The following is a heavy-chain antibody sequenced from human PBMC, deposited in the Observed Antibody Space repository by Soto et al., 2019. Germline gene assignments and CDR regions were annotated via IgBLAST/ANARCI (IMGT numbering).Heavy chain of an antibody. D-gene: IGHD3-3*01. CDR3: ATPYDFWNGYAY. J-gene: IGHJ4*02. V-gene: IGHV4-61*01. CDR1: GGSVSSGSYY. CDR2: IYYSGST. Sequence: SETLSLTCTVSGGSVSSGSYYWSWIRQPPGKGLEWIGYIYYSGSTNYNPSLKSRVTISVDTSKNQFSLKLSSVTAADTAVYYCATPYDFWNGYAYWGQGTLVTVSS.